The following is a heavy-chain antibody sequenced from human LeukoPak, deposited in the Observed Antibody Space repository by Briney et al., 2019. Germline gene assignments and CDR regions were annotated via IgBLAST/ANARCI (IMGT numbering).Heavy chain of an antibody. CDR3: ASGNYYDSSGYG. V-gene: IGHV4-39*01. J-gene: IGHJ3*01. CDR2: IYYSGST. D-gene: IGHD3-22*01. CDR1: GGSISSSSYY. Sequence: NPSETLSLTCTVSGGSISSSSYYWGWIRQPPGKGLEWIGSIYYSGSTHYNPSLKSRVTISVDTSKNQFSLKLNYGTAADTAVYYCASGNYYDSSGYGWGQGTMVTVS.